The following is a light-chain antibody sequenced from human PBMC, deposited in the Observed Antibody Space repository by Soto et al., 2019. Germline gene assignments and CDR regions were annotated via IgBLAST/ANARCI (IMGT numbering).Light chain of an antibody. CDR3: AAWDASLNGVI. V-gene: IGLV1-44*01. Sequence: QSVLTQPTSASGTPGQRVTISCSGSSSNIGTYTVNWYQQVPVTAPKLLIYRHNQRPSGVPDLFSGSKSGTSASLAISGLQSEDEADYYCAAWDASLNGVIFGGGTKLTVL. CDR1: SSNIGTYT. CDR2: RHN. J-gene: IGLJ2*01.